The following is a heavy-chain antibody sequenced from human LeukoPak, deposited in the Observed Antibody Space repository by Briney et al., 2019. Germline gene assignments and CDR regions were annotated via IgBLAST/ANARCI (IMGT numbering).Heavy chain of an antibody. V-gene: IGHV3-53*01. CDR3: ARLDRRGYYFDY. D-gene: IGHD3-22*01. J-gene: IGHJ4*02. CDR2: IYSGGST. CDR1: GFTVSSNY. Sequence: GGSLRLSCAASGFTVSSNYMGWVRQAPGKGLEWVSVIYSGGSTYYADSVKGRFTISRDNSKNTLYLQMNSLRAEDTAVYYCARLDRRGYYFDYWGQGTLVTVSS.